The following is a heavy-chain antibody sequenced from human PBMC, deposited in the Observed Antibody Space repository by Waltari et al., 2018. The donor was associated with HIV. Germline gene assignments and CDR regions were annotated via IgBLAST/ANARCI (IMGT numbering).Heavy chain of an antibody. CDR2: ITSEAYGGTA. Sequence: EVHLMESGGGLVKPGRCLRLSCRGSGFPFGDYGLRWFRQAPGKGLEWVGFITSEAYGGTAEYAASVTGRFTISREDSKSTAYMQMNRLESEDTGVYFCSRPSGPLHSYGMDVWGQGTTVIVSS. V-gene: IGHV3-49*05. J-gene: IGHJ6*02. CDR3: SRPSGPLHSYGMDV. D-gene: IGHD1-26*01. CDR1: GFPFGDYG.